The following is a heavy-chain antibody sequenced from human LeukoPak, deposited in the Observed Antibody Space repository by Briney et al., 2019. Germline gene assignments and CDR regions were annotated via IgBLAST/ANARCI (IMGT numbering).Heavy chain of an antibody. Sequence: GGSLRLSCAASGFTFSSYAMHWVRQAQGKGLEYVSAISSNGGSTYYANSVKGRFTISRDNSKNTLYLQMGSLRAEDMAVYYCAFSSRDGYKSLDYWGQGTLVTVSS. J-gene: IGHJ4*02. CDR1: GFTFSSYA. CDR2: ISSNGGST. CDR3: AFSSRDGYKSLDY. V-gene: IGHV3-64*01. D-gene: IGHD5-24*01.